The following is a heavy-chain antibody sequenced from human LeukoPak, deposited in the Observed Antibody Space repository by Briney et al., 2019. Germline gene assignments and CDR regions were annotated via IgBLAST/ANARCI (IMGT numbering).Heavy chain of an antibody. Sequence: GGSLRLSCAASGFTFSSYGFHWVRQAPGKGLEWVAVIPYDGSNKYYADSVKGRFTISRDNSKNTLYLQMNTPRAEDTAVYYCAKEVGYGMDVWGQGTTVTVSS. V-gene: IGHV3-30*18. D-gene: IGHD1-26*01. CDR1: GFTFSSYG. J-gene: IGHJ6*02. CDR2: IPYDGSNK. CDR3: AKEVGYGMDV.